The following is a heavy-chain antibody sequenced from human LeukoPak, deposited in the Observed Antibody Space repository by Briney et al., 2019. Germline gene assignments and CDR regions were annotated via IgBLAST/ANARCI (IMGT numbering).Heavy chain of an antibody. D-gene: IGHD3/OR15-3a*01. Sequence: GASVKVSCKTSGHTFTGYYLHWVRQAPGQGLEWMGWINPNTGVTMYAQDLQGRVTMTRDTSISTAYMELSRLRHDDTALYYCARDSGGTDAVFPRLDYYFDLWGRGTLVTVSS. J-gene: IGHJ2*01. CDR2: INPNTGVT. V-gene: IGHV1-2*02. CDR3: ARDSGGTDAVFPRLDYYFDL. CDR1: GHTFTGYY.